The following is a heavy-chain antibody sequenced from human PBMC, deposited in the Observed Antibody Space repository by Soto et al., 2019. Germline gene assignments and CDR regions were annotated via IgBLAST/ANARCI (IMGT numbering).Heavy chain of an antibody. CDR2: IHRGGTT. J-gene: IGHJ6*02. CDR3: ASSRVSVTRLRSTYYYGMDV. D-gene: IGHD4-17*01. CDR1: GFTVSSNF. Sequence: PGGSLRLSCAASGFTVSSNFMTWVRQAPGKGLEWVSNIHRGGTTYYADAVRGRFSVSRDNSKNALFLQMDSLRVEDTAVYFCASSRVSVTRLRSTYYYGMDVWGQGTTVTVSS. V-gene: IGHV3-53*01.